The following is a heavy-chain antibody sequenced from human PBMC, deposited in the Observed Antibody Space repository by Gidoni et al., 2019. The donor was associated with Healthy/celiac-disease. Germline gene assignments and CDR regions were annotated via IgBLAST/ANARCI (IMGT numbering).Heavy chain of an antibody. CDR3: ARDKGYCSGGSCYLRYYYGMDV. V-gene: IGHV3-7*03. CDR2: IKQDGSEK. J-gene: IGHJ6*02. D-gene: IGHD2-15*01. CDR1: GYTFRLLL. Sequence: EVQLVESGGGLVQPGGSLRLSCAASGYTFRLLLMPWARQTPGKGLEWVANIKQDGSEKYYVDSVKGRFTIPRDNAKNSLYLQMNSLRAEDTAVYYCARDKGYCSGGSCYLRYYYGMDVWGQGTTVTVSS.